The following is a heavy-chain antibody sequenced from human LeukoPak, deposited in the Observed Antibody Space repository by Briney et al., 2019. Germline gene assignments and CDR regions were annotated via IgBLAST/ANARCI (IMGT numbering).Heavy chain of an antibody. D-gene: IGHD3-22*01. CDR1: GYTFTSYD. CDR3: HLFGYYYDSSGSPNAFDI. V-gene: IGHV1-8*01. J-gene: IGHJ3*02. Sequence: ASVTVSCTASGYTFTSYDINWVRQATGQGLEWMGWMNPNSGNTGYAQKFQGRVTMTRSTSISTAYMELSSLRSEDTAVYYCHLFGYYYDSSGSPNAFDIWGQGTMVTVSS. CDR2: MNPNSGNT.